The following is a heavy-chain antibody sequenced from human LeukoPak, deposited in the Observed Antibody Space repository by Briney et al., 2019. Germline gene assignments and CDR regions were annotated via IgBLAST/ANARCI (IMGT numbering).Heavy chain of an antibody. CDR1: GGSISSYY. V-gene: IGHV4-4*07. CDR2: IYTSGST. D-gene: IGHD3-22*01. J-gene: IGHJ4*02. CDR3: AGTMIVEGKYYFDY. Sequence: SETLSLTCTVSGGSISSYYWSWIRQPAGKGLEWIGRIYTSGSTNYNPSLKSRVTMSVDTSKNQFSLKLSSVTAADTAVYYCAGTMIVEGKYYFDYGGQGTLVTVS.